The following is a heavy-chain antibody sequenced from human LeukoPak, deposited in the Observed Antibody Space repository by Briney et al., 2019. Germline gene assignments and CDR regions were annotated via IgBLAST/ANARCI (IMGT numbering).Heavy chain of an antibody. D-gene: IGHD3-3*01. CDR1: GFTFSNAW. V-gene: IGHV3-15*01. CDR3: TTAIFGVVISHY. J-gene: IGHJ4*02. Sequence: PGGSLRLSCAASGFTFSNAWMSWVRQAPGKGLEWVGRIKSKSDGGTTDYAAPVKGRFTISRDDSKNTLYLQMNSLKIEDTAVYYCTTAIFGVVISHYWGQGTLVTVSS. CDR2: IKSKSDGGTT.